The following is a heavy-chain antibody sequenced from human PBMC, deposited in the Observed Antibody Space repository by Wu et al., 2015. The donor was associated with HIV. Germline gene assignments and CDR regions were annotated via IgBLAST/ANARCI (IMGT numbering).Heavy chain of an antibody. CDR3: ARLGVVVAATLGWFDP. Sequence: QVQLVQSGAEVKKPGASVKVSCKASGYTFTGYYMHWVRQAPGQGLEWMGWINPNSGGTNYAQKFQGRVTMTRDTSISTAYMELSRLRSDDTAVYYCARLGVVVAATLGWFDPWGQGTLVTVSS. J-gene: IGHJ5*02. CDR1: GYTFTGYY. D-gene: IGHD2-15*01. V-gene: IGHV1-2*02. CDR2: INPNSGGT.